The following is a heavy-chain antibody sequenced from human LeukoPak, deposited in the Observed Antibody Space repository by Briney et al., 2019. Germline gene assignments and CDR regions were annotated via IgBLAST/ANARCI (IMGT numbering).Heavy chain of an antibody. CDR1: GGSISSYY. J-gene: IGHJ2*01. CDR3: ARDRECSGGSCYLYWYFDL. V-gene: IGHV4-59*01. Sequence: SETLSLTCTVSGGSISSYYWSWIRQPPGKGLEWIGYIYYSGSTNYNPSLKSRVTISVDTSKNQFSLKLSSVTAADTAVYYCARDRECSGGSCYLYWYFDLWGRGTLVTVSS. CDR2: IYYSGST. D-gene: IGHD2-15*01.